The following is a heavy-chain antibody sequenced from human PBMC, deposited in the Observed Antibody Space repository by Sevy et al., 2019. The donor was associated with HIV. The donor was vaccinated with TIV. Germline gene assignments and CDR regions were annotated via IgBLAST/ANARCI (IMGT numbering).Heavy chain of an antibody. CDR1: GFTFSSYS. Sequence: GGSLRLSCAASGFTFSSYSMNWVRQAPGKGLEWVSYISSSSSTIYYADSVKGRFTISRDNAKNSVYLEMNSLRAEDTAVYYCARDAPDYYYGMDVWGQGTTVTVSS. CDR2: ISSSSSTI. J-gene: IGHJ6*02. V-gene: IGHV3-48*01. CDR3: ARDAPDYYYGMDV.